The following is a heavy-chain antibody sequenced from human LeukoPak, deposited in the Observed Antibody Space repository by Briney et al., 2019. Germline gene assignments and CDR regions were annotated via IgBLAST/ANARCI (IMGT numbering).Heavy chain of an antibody. D-gene: IGHD5-12*01. V-gene: IGHV4-59*01. Sequence: SETLSLTCTVSGGSISSYYWSWIRQPPGKALEWIGYIYYSGSTNYNPSLKSRVTISVDTSKNQFSLKLTSVTAADTAVYYCARPRRDGYNYDAFDIWGQGTMVTVSS. CDR3: ARPRRDGYNYDAFDI. CDR1: GGSISSYY. CDR2: IYYSGST. J-gene: IGHJ3*02.